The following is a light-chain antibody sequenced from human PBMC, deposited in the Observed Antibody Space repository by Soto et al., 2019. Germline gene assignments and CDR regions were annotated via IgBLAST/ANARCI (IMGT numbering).Light chain of an antibody. Sequence: ETVLTQSPGTLYLSPGERAPLSSRAGQRFSSGYLAWYQRKRGEAPSPLIFGASRRATGIPDRFSGSGSGTDLTLTISRLEPEDFAVYYCQQYGSSPPYTFGQGTKLEIK. J-gene: IGKJ2*01. V-gene: IGKV3-20*01. CDR3: QQYGSSPPYT. CDR2: GAS. CDR1: QRFSSGY.